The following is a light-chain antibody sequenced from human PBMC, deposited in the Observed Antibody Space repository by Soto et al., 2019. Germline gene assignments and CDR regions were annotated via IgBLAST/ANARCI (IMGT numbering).Light chain of an antibody. CDR1: SSNIGNNY. CDR2: DSN. J-gene: IGLJ2*01. Sequence: QSVLTQPPSVSAAPGQKVTISCSGSSSNIGNNYVSWYQQHPGTAPKLLIYDSNKRPSGIPDRFSGSKSGTSATLGITGLQTGDEADYYCGTWDSSLSAVVFGGGTKVTVL. CDR3: GTWDSSLSAVV. V-gene: IGLV1-51*01.